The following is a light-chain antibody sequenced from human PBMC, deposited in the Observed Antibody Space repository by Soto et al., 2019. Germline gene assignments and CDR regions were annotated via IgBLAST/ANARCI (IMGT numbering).Light chain of an antibody. CDR1: QSVLYNSKNQNY. CDR3: QQYYTTPTYT. V-gene: IGKV4-1*01. CDR2: WAS. J-gene: IGKJ2*01. Sequence: DIVMTQSPDSLAVSLGERATINCKSSQSVLYNSKNQNYLAWYQQRPGQPPKLLIYWASTRESGVPDRFSGSGSGTDFTLTINNVQAEDVAVYYCQQYYTTPTYTFGQGTKLEIK.